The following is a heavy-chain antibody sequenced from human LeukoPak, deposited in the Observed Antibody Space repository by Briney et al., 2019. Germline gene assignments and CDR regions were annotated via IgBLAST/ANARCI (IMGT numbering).Heavy chain of an antibody. CDR3: ATWAFYHNLDV. CDR2: IKADGSGT. Sequence: GGALRLSCAASGFTIGPYAMHWVRQGPGRGLEWVSVIKADGSGTFYADSVRGRFTTSRDKSKNSLYLQMNSLTSEDTALYYCATWAFYHNLDVWGQGTTVIVSS. J-gene: IGHJ6*02. V-gene: IGHV3-43*02. CDR1: GFTIGPYA. D-gene: IGHD2/OR15-2a*01.